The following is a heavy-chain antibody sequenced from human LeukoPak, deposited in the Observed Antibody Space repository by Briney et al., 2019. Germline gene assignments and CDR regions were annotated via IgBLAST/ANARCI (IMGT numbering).Heavy chain of an antibody. V-gene: IGHV3-30*03. J-gene: IGHJ4*02. Sequence: GGSLRLSCAASGFTFSSYGMHWVRQAPGKGLEWVAVISYDGSNKYYADSVKGRFTISRDYSKNTLYLQMDSLRAEDTAVYHCARDYSRSYDLDYWGQGTLVTVAS. CDR2: ISYDGSNK. CDR3: ARDYSRSYDLDY. CDR1: GFTFSSYG. D-gene: IGHD1-26*01.